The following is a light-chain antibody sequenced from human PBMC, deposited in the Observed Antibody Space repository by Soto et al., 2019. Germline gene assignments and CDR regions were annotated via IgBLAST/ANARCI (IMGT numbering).Light chain of an antibody. Sequence: QSALTQPASVSGSPGQSITISCSGTSSDVGGYNFVSWYQQHPGRAPKLMIYVVSHRPSGVSDRFSGHKAGNTASLTISGLQAEYEAAYYCCSYTSSNTLYVLGTGTKLTVL. J-gene: IGLJ1*01. CDR1: SSDVGGYNF. CDR2: VVS. V-gene: IGLV2-14*01. CDR3: CSYTSSNTLYV.